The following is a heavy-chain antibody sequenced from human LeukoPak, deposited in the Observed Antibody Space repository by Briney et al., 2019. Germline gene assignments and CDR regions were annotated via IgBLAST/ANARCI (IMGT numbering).Heavy chain of an antibody. CDR3: ARDRGSGWAAYYFDY. D-gene: IGHD6-19*01. Sequence: GGSLRLSCAASGFTFSSYSMNWVRQAPGKGLEWVSYNSSSSSTIYYADSVKGRFTISRDNAKNSLYLQMNSLRAEDTAVYYCARDRGSGWAAYYFDYWGQGTLVTVSS. CDR1: GFTFSSYS. V-gene: IGHV3-48*01. J-gene: IGHJ4*02. CDR2: NSSSSSTI.